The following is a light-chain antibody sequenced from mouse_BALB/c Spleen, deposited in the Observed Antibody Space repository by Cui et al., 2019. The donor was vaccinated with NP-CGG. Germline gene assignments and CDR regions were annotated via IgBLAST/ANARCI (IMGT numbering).Light chain of an antibody. Sequence: QACLTPESALTTSPGETVTLTCRSSTGAVTTSNYANWVQEKPDHLYTGLIGGTNNRAPGVPARFSGSLIGDKAALTITGAQTEDEAIYFCALWYSNHWVFGGGTILTVL. CDR1: TGAVTTSNY. V-gene: IGLV1*01. CDR3: ALWYSNHWV. CDR2: GTN. J-gene: IGLJ1*01.